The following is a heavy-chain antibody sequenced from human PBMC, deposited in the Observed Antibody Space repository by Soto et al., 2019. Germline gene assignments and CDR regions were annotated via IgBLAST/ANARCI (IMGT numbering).Heavy chain of an antibody. D-gene: IGHD6-13*01. CDR2: ISWNSGSI. CDR1: GFTFDDYA. Sequence: GGSLRLSCAASGFTFDDYAMHWVRQAPGKGLEWVSGISWNSGSIGYADSVKGRFTISRDNVKNSLYLQMNSLRAEDTALYYCAKQASSSWYGAFDIWGQGTMVTVSS. J-gene: IGHJ3*02. CDR3: AKQASSSWYGAFDI. V-gene: IGHV3-9*01.